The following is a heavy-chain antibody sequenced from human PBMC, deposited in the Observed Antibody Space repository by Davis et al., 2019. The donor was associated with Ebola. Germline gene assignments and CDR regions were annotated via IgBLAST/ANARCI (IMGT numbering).Heavy chain of an antibody. D-gene: IGHD1-1*01. CDR2: IKQDGSAK. V-gene: IGHV3-7*01. J-gene: IGHJ4*02. CDR3: TRHINWAFDY. Sequence: PGGSLRLSCAASGFTFSNYWMTWVRQAPGKGLEWVANIKQDGSAKPYVGSVKGRFTISRDNTKNSLYLQMDSLRAEDTAVYYCTRHINWAFDYWGQVTLVTVSS. CDR1: GFTFSNYW.